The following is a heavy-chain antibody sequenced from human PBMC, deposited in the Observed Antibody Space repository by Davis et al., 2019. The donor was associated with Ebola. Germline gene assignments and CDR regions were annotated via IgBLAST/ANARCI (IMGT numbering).Heavy chain of an antibody. CDR2: IKQDGSEK. D-gene: IGHD4-17*01. Sequence: GESLKISCAASGFMFSTYWMSWVRQAPGKGLEWVANIKQDGSEKYYVDYVKGRFTISRDNAKNSLYLQMNSLRAEDTAVYYCARDFVTTVNWGQGTLVTVSS. CDR1: GFMFSTYW. CDR3: ARDFVTTVN. V-gene: IGHV3-7*01. J-gene: IGHJ4*02.